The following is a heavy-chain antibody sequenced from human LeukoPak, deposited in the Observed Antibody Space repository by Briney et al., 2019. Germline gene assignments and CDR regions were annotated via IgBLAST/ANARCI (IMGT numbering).Heavy chain of an antibody. V-gene: IGHV4-39*07. J-gene: IGHJ3*02. CDR2: IYYSGST. D-gene: IGHD3-22*01. Sequence: PSETLSLTCTVSGGSISSSSYYWGWIRQPPGKGLEWIGSIYYSGSTYYNPSLKSRVTISVDTSKNQFSLKLSSVTAADTAVYYCASQDYFDSSVFLSPWAFDIWGQGTMVTVSS. CDR1: GGSISSSSYY. CDR3: ASQDYFDSSVFLSPWAFDI.